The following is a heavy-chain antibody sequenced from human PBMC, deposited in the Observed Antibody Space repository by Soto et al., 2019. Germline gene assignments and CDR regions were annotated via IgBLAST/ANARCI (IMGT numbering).Heavy chain of an antibody. CDR1: GFIFSSNW. V-gene: IGHV3-7*01. CDR2: IKPDGSEK. J-gene: IGHJ5*02. CDR3: AGDQDAYCTGGNCYRFDP. Sequence: EVQVVESGGGLVQPGGSLRLSCAASGFIFSSNWMSWVRQAPGKGLEWVANIKPDGSEKYYVDSVKGRFTVSRDNAKNSLYLQMNSLRAEDTAVYYCAGDQDAYCTGGNCYRFDPWGQGTLVTVSS. D-gene: IGHD2-15*01.